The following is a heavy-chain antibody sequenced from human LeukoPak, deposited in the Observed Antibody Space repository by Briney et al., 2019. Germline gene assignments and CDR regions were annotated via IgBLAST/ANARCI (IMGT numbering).Heavy chain of an antibody. CDR3: ARAPSTYSSGWSQIDY. V-gene: IGHV3-53*01. CDR2: IYSGGST. D-gene: IGHD6-19*01. Sequence: GGSLRLSCAASGFTVSSNYMSWVRQAPGKGLEWVSVIYSGGSTYYSDSVKGRFTMSRDKSKNTLYLQMNSLRAEDTAVYYCARAPSTYSSGWSQIDYWGQGTLVTVSS. CDR1: GFTVSSNY. J-gene: IGHJ4*02.